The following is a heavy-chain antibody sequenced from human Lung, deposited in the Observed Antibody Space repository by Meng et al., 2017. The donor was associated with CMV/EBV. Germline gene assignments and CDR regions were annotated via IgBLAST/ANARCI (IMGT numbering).Heavy chain of an antibody. V-gene: IGHV4-59*01. D-gene: IGHD2-2*01. CDR2: IYYSGST. CDR1: GGSISSYY. CDR3: ARDLGYCSSTSCYYYYGMDV. J-gene: IGHJ6*02. Sequence: SXTLSLXCTVSGGSISSYYWSWIRQPPGKGLEWIGYIYYSGSTNYNPSLKSRVTISVDTSKNQFSLKLSSVTAADTAAYYCARDLGYCSSTSCYYYYGMDVWXQGTTVTVSS.